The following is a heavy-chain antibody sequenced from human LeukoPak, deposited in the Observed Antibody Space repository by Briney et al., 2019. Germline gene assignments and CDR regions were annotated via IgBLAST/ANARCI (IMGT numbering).Heavy chain of an antibody. CDR1: GFTFSSYQ. Sequence: GGSLRLSCAASGFTFSSYQMNWVRQAPGKGLEWVSYISSSSTISYADSVKGPFTTSRDNAKTSLYMQMNSLRAEYTAVYYWARDSKHYDSGGYFGYYFDYWGQGSLVTVS. V-gene: IGHV3-48*03. D-gene: IGHD3-22*01. CDR2: ISSSSTI. J-gene: IGHJ4*02. CDR3: ARDSKHYDSGGYFGYYFDY.